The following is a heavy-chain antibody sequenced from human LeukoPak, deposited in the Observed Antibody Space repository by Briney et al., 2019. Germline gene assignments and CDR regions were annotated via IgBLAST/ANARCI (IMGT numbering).Heavy chain of an antibody. CDR1: GFTFSSYS. CDR2: ISSSSSTI. D-gene: IGHD1-26*01. J-gene: IGHJ3*02. V-gene: IGHV3-48*01. Sequence: GGSLRPSCAASGFTFSSYSMNWVRQAPGKGLEWVSYISSSSSTIYYADSVKGRFTISRDNAKNSLYLQMNSLRAEDTAVYYCARDYLALLGGAPYDAFDIWGQGTMVTVSS. CDR3: ARDYLALLGGAPYDAFDI.